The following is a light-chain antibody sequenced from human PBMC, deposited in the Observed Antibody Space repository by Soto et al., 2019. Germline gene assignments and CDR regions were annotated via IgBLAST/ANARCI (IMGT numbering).Light chain of an antibody. CDR3: QQYDRFPYT. J-gene: IGKJ2*01. CDR2: KAS. V-gene: IGKV1-5*03. Sequence: DIQMTQSPSTLSASIGDTVIITCRASQSINSWLAWYQQKPGKVPKLLIHKASTLESGVPSRFSGSESGTEFTLTISSLQPDDFATFYCQQYDRFPYTFGQGTKLEIK. CDR1: QSINSW.